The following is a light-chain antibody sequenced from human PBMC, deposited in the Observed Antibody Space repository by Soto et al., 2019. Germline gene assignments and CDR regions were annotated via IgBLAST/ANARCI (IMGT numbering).Light chain of an antibody. CDR2: GAS. V-gene: IGKV3-15*01. CDR3: QQHNNWPPWT. J-gene: IGKJ1*01. Sequence: EIGMTQSPATLSVSPGERATLSCRASQSVSSNLAWYQQKPGQAPRLLMYGASTRATGIPDRFSCSGSGTEFTLTISSLQSEDFAVYYCQQHNNWPPWTFGQGTKVEIK. CDR1: QSVSSN.